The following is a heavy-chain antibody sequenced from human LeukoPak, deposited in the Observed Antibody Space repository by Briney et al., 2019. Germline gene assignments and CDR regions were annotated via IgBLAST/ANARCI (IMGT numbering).Heavy chain of an antibody. CDR2: INHSGST. J-gene: IGHJ4*02. V-gene: IGHV4-34*01. CDR1: GGSFSGYY. Sequence: SETLSLTCAVYGGSFSGYYWSWIRQPPGKRLEWIGEINHSGSTNYNPSLKSRVTISVDTSKNQFSLKLSSVTAADTAVYYCARLPGKLRYFDWLLQKDYWGQGTLVTVSS. CDR3: ARLPGKLRYFDWLLQKDY. D-gene: IGHD3-9*01.